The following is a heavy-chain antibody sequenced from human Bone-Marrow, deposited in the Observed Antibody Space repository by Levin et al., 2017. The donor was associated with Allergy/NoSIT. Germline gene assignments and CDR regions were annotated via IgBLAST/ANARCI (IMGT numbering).Heavy chain of an antibody. CDR3: ARDQAYYDFWSGYYHPYYFDY. V-gene: IGHV1-18*01. J-gene: IGHJ4*02. CDR2: ISAYNGNT. Sequence: GESLKISCKASGYTFTSYGISWVRQAPGQGLEWMGWISAYNGNTNYAQKLQGRVTMTTDTSTSTAYMELRSLRSDDTAVYYCARDQAYYDFWSGYYHPYYFDYWGQGTLVTVSS. CDR1: GYTFTSYG. D-gene: IGHD3-3*01.